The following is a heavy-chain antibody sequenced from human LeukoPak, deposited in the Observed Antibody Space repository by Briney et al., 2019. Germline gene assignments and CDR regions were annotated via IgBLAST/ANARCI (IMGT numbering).Heavy chain of an antibody. CDR1: GFTFTDAW. D-gene: IGHD3-10*01. J-gene: IGHJ6*01. Sequence: PGGFLRLSCAASGFTFTDAWMSWVRQAPGKGLEWVGRIKRKTDGGTSDYAAPVKGRFTISRDDSKNTLFLQMNSLKIDDTAVYHCTTNRPGGWFGELAVWGQGTTVTVSS. V-gene: IGHV3-15*01. CDR2: IKRKTDGGTS. CDR3: TTNRPGGWFGELAV.